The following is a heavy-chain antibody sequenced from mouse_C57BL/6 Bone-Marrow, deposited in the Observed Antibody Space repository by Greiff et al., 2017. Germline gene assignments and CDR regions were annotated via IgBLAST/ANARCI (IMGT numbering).Heavy chain of an antibody. CDR1: GYTFTSYW. CDR3: APLPAMDY. V-gene: IGHV1-50*01. J-gene: IGHJ4*01. Sequence: VQLQQSGAELVKPGASVKLSCKASGYTFTSYWMQWVKQRPGQGLEWIGEIDPSDSYTNYNQKFKGKATLTVDTSSSTAYMQLSSLTSEDSAVYYCAPLPAMDYWGQGTSVTVSS. D-gene: IGHD1-2*01. CDR2: IDPSDSYT.